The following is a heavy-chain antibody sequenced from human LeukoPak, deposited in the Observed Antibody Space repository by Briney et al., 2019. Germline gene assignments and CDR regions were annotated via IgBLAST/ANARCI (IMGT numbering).Heavy chain of an antibody. CDR2: SSGVSTV. V-gene: IGHV3-48*03. J-gene: IGHJ4*01. D-gene: IGHD4-17*01. Sequence: SSGVSTVHYADSVKCRFTISRYNAKNSLYLQMNSLRVEDTAVYYCARTRRIPVYGDFDCWGHGTLVTVSS. CDR3: ARTRRIPVYGDFDC.